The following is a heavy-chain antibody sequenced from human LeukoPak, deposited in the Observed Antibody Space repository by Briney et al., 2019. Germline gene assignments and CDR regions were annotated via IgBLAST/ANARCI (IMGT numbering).Heavy chain of an antibody. CDR2: ISSNGGST. D-gene: IGHD2-2*01. CDR3: ARGNCSSTSCYGDY. V-gene: IGHV3-64*01. J-gene: IGHJ4*02. Sequence: PGGSLRLSCAASGFTFSSYAMHWVRQAPGKGLEYVSGISSNGGSTYYANSVKGRFTISRDNSKNTLYLQMGSLRAEDMAVYYCARGNCSSTSCYGDYWGQGTLVTVSS. CDR1: GFTFSSYA.